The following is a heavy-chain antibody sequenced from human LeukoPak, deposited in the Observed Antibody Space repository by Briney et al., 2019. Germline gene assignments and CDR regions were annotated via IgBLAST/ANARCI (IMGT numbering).Heavy chain of an antibody. V-gene: IGHV3-23*01. CDR3: ATSRSFDY. CDR2: ISGSGGST. CDR1: GFTFSNYA. Sequence: GGSLRLSCAASGFTFSNYAMTWVRQAPGKGLEWVSGISGSGGSTYYADSVKGRFTISRDNSKNTLYLQMNSLRAEDTAVYYCATSRSFDYWGQGTLVTVSS. J-gene: IGHJ4*02.